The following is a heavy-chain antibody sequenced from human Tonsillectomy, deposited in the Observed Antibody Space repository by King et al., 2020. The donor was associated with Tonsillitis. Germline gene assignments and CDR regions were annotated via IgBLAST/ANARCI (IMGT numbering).Heavy chain of an antibody. CDR1: GFSISGGYY. Sequence: VQLQESGPGLVKPSETLSLTCTVSGFSISGGYYWGWIRQPPGKGLEWIVSLSHSGNTYYNPSLKSRVTTSVDTSKIQFSLNLISVTAADTAVYYCGKVDDYWGQGTLVTVSS. V-gene: IGHV4-38-2*02. D-gene: IGHD3/OR15-3a*01. CDR2: LSHSGNT. CDR3: GKVDDY. J-gene: IGHJ4*02.